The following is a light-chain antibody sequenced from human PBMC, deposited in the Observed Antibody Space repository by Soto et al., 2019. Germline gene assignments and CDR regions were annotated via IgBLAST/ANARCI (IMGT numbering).Light chain of an antibody. CDR1: RSVIGGYNY. Sequence: QSVLAQPASLSGAPWQSIPISCTGTRSVIGGYNYVSWYQQHPGKAPKLLISDVTNRPSGVSNRFSGSKSANTASLTISGLQAEDEAEYYCSSYTSSTTFVFGPGTKVTVL. J-gene: IGLJ1*01. V-gene: IGLV2-14*03. CDR3: SSYTSSTTFV. CDR2: DVT.